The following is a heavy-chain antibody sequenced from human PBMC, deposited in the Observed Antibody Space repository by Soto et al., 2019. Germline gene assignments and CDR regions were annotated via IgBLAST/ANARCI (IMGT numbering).Heavy chain of an antibody. V-gene: IGHV4-38-2*01. CDR2: VYQTGST. Sequence: SETLSLTCAVSGYSISSGYYWGWIRQPPGKGLEWIGSVYQTGSTYYNPSLKSRITISIDTSTNQFSLRLRSVTAADTAVYYCAITPYGGNSPADYWGQGTLVTVSS. CDR3: AITPYGGNSPADY. D-gene: IGHD2-21*01. CDR1: GYSISSGYY. J-gene: IGHJ4*02.